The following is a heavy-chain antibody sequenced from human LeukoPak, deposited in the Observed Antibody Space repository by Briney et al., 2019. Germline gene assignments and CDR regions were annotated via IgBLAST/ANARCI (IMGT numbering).Heavy chain of an antibody. CDR1: GGSFSGYY. CDR2: INHSGST. CDR3: ARDIVVVPAASNWFDP. J-gene: IGHJ5*02. Sequence: PSETLSLXCAVYGGSFSGYYWSWIRQPPGKELEWIGEINHSGSTNYNPSLKSRVTISVDTSKNQFSLKLSSVTAADTAVYYCARDIVVVPAASNWFDPWGQGTLVTVSS. V-gene: IGHV4-34*01. D-gene: IGHD2-2*01.